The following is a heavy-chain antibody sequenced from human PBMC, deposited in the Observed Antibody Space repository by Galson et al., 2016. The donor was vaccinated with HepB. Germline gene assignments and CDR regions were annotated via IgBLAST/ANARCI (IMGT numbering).Heavy chain of an antibody. J-gene: IGHJ4*01. CDR3: ARGTDFWSGSPPRF. CDR1: GFSFSSYG. D-gene: IGHD3-3*01. Sequence: SLRLSCAASGFSFSSYGMHWVRQAPGKGLEWLAVIWYDGHNTFYADSVKGRITISRDTSNNTLYLALNSLGAEDTAVYYCARGTDFWSGSPPRFWGHGTLVTVSS. V-gene: IGHV3-33*01. CDR2: IWYDGHNT.